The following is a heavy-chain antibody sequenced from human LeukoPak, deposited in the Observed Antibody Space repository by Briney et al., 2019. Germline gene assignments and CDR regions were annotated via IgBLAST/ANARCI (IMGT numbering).Heavy chain of an antibody. CDR3: ARYSSSWTYYFDY. CDR2: IYYSGST. Sequence: SETLSLTCTVSGGSISSGGYYWSWIRQHPGKGLEWIGYIYYSGSTNYNPSLKSRVTISVDTSKNQFSLKLSSVTAADTAVYYCARYSSSWTYYFDYWGQGTLVTVSS. J-gene: IGHJ4*02. V-gene: IGHV4-31*03. CDR1: GGSISSGGYY. D-gene: IGHD6-13*01.